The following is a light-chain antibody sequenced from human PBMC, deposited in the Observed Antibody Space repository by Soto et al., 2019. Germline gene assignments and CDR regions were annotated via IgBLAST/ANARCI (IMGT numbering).Light chain of an antibody. J-gene: IGLJ3*02. CDR2: DVT. Sequence: QSALTQPASVSGSPGQSITIPCTGTRSDVGGYNYVSWYQQDPGKAPKLLIYDVTSRPSGVSDRFAGSKSGNTASLTISGLQAEDEAHYYCSSYTSITTGVVFGGGTKLTVL. CDR3: SSYTSITTGVV. CDR1: RSDVGGYNY. V-gene: IGLV2-14*01.